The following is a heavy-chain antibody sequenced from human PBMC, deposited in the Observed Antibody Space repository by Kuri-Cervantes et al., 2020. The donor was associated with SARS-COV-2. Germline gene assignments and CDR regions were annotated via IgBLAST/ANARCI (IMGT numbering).Heavy chain of an antibody. CDR3: AKEGRVPAARYYYYGMDV. CDR1: GFTFSSYA. V-gene: IGHV3-23*01. CDR2: ISGSGGST. Sequence: GESLKISCAASGFTFSSYAVSWVRQAPGKGLEWVSAISGSGGSTYYADSVKGRFTISRDNSKNTLYLQMNSLRAEDTAVYYCAKEGRVPAARYYYYGMDVWGQGTTVTVSS. D-gene: IGHD2-2*01. J-gene: IGHJ6*02.